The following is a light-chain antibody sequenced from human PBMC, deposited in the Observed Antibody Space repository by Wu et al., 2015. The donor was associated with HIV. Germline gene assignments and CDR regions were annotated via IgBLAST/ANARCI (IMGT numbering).Light chain of an antibody. V-gene: IGKV3-11*01. J-gene: IGKJ2*01. CDR2: DAS. Sequence: EIVLTQSPATLSLSPGERATLSCGASQSVSRYLVWYQQKPGQAPRLLIYDASNRATGIPARFSGSGSGTDFTLTISSLEPEDFAVYYCQQRSNWPRSTFGQGTKLEIK. CDR3: QQRSNWPRST. CDR1: QSVSRY.